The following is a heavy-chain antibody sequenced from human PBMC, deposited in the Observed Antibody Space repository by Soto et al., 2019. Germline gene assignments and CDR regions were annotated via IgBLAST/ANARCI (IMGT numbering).Heavy chain of an antibody. CDR3: ARDFTMITFGGVIVKDYYYGMDV. J-gene: IGHJ6*02. D-gene: IGHD3-16*02. CDR1: GFTFSSYS. V-gene: IGHV3-21*01. Sequence: PLGSLRLSCAAPGFTFSSYSMNWVRQAPGKGLEWVSSISSSSSYIYYADSVKGRFTISRDNAKNSLYLQMNSLRAEDTAVYYCARDFTMITFGGVIVKDYYYGMDVWGQGTTVTVSS. CDR2: ISSSSSYI.